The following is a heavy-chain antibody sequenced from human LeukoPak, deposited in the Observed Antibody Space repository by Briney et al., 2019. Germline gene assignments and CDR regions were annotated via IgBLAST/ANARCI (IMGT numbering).Heavy chain of an antibody. CDR1: GFTFSSYW. D-gene: IGHD6-13*01. Sequence: GGSLRLSCAASGFTFSSYWMTWVRQAPGKGLEWVASTRQDGSEKYYADSVKGRFTISRDNSKNTLYLQMNSLRAEDTAVYYCAKVSRYPYSSSPNWFDPWGQGTLVTVSS. CDR2: TRQDGSEK. CDR3: AKVSRYPYSSSPNWFDP. V-gene: IGHV3-7*01. J-gene: IGHJ5*02.